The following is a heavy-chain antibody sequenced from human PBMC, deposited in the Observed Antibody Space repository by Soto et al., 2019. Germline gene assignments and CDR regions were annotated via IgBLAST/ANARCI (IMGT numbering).Heavy chain of an antibody. V-gene: IGHV4-30-4*01. CDR3: ARDGASYDIGY. Sequence: QVQLQESCPGLVKPSPTLSLTCTVSGDSISSGDYYWRWIRHPPGKALEWIGYISYSGSTYYNPSLKSRVTISVDTSKNQFSLKLSSVTAADTAVYYCARDGASYDIGYWGQGTLVTVSS. D-gene: IGHD3-22*01. J-gene: IGHJ4*02. CDR2: ISYSGST. CDR1: GDSISSGDYY.